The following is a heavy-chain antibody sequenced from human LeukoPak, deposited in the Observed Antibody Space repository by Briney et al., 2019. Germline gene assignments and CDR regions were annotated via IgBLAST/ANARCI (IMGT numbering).Heavy chain of an antibody. D-gene: IGHD6-6*01. CDR3: ARTNLAARRADFDF. V-gene: IGHV1-2*02. J-gene: IGHJ4*02. CDR1: GYTFTSYY. Sequence: ASVKVSCKASGYTFTSYYIHWFGQARGQGGEWRGGINSNSGRTNYAQQFQGRLPLTTDTPTSTAFLQLSRLTSDDTALFYCARTNLAARRADFDFWGQGTVVPVSS. CDR2: INSNSGRT.